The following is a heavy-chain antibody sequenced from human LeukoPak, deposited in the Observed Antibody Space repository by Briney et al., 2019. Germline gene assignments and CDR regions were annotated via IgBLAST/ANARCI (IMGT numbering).Heavy chain of an antibody. D-gene: IGHD6-13*01. J-gene: IGHJ4*02. CDR2: IIPILGIA. CDR3: ARDSSSSWWFDY. V-gene: IGHV1-69*04. Sequence: ASVKVSCKASVGTFSSYTISGVRQAPAQGLEWMGRIIPILGIANYAQKFQGRVTITGDKSTSTAYMELSSRRSEDTAVYYCARDSSSSWWFDYWGLGTLVTVSS. CDR1: VGTFSSYT.